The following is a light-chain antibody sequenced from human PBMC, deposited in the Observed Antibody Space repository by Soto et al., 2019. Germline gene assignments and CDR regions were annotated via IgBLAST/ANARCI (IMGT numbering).Light chain of an antibody. J-gene: IGKJ5*01. CDR3: QQYDNLPIT. CDR1: QDISNY. Sequence: DIQMTQSPSSLSASVGDRVTITCQASQDISNYLNWYQQKPGKAPKLLIYDASNLETGVPSRFSRSGSGTDFTITISSLQPEDIATYYCQQYDNLPITVGQGTRLEIK. V-gene: IGKV1-33*01. CDR2: DAS.